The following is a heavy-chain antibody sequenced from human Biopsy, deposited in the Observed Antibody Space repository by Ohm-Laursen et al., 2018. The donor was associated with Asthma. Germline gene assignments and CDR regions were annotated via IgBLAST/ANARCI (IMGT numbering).Heavy chain of an antibody. V-gene: IGHV4-4*02. D-gene: IGHD3-22*01. CDR2: IYHLGYA. CDR1: GGSISVSNW. CDR3: ARRWRSYDSSNYYLDQ. J-gene: IGHJ4*02. Sequence: SETLSLTCDVSGGSISVSNWWSWVRQPPGRGLEWIGQIYHLGYANYNPSLKSRVTMSVDKSKNQFSLKLTSVTAADTAVYFCARRWRSYDSSNYYLDQWGQGTLVTVSS.